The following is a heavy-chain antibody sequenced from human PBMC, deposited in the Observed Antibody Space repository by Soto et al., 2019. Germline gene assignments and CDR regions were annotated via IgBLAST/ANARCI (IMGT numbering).Heavy chain of an antibody. CDR1: GFTFSSYG. CDR2: ISYDGSNK. CDR3: AKGRIGEIVVVTIFDY. V-gene: IGHV3-30*18. Sequence: GGSLRLSCAASGFTFSSYGMHWVRQAPGKGLEWVAVISYDGSNKYYADSVKGRFTISRDNSKNTLYLQMNSLRAEDTAVYYCAKGRIGEIVVVTIFDYWGQGTLVTVSS. D-gene: IGHD3-22*01. J-gene: IGHJ4*02.